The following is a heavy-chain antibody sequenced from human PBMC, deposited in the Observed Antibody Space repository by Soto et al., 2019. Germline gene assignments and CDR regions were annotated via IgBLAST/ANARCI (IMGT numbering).Heavy chain of an antibody. CDR3: AKDSGLLEQWLVRFYFDY. D-gene: IGHD6-19*01. CDR1: GFTFISYA. V-gene: IGHV3-23*01. CDR2: ISGSGGST. Sequence: PGGSLRLSCAASGFTFISYAMSWVRQAPGKGLEWVSAISGSGGSTYYADSVKGRFTISRDNSKNTLYLQMNSLRAEDTAVYYCAKDSGLLEQWLVRFYFDYWGQGTLVTVSS. J-gene: IGHJ4*02.